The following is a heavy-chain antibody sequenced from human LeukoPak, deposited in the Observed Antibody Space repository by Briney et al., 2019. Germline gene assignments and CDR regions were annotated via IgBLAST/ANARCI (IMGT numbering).Heavy chain of an antibody. CDR2: IYTSGST. CDR1: GGSISSYY. V-gene: IGHV4-4*07. CDR3: AKHYKRVSGAVSGTVDH. Sequence: PSETLSLTCTVSGGSISSYYWSWIRQPAGKGLEWIGRIYTSGSTNYNPSPKSRVTISVDTSKNQFSLNLSSVTDADTALYYCAKHYKRVSGAVSGTVDHWGQGTLVTVSS. J-gene: IGHJ4*02. D-gene: IGHD3-3*01.